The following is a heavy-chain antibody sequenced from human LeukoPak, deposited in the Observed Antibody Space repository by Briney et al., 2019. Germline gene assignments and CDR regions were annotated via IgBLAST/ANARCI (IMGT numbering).Heavy chain of an antibody. CDR2: ISSSSGYI. CDR1: GFTFSSYS. CDR3: AVFDMTVVDITP. V-gene: IGHV3-21*01. J-gene: IGHJ5*02. D-gene: IGHD3-22*01. Sequence: GGSLRLSCAASGFTFSSYSMNWVRQAPGKGLEWVSSISSSSGYIYYADSVKGRFTISRDNAKNSLYLQMNSLRAEDTAVYYCAVFDMTVVDITPWGRGTLVTVSS.